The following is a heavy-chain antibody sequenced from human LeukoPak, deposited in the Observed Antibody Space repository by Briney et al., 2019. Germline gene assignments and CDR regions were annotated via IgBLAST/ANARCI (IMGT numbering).Heavy chain of an antibody. CDR3: ARGTGYDYNIMYV. CDR1: GIDFNNYG. CDR2: IWHDGSLK. V-gene: IGHV3-33*01. J-gene: IGHJ6*02. Sequence: PGRSLRLSCVASGIDFNNYGIRWVRQAPGKGLEWVALIWHDGSLKYFADSVKGRFTISRDNSKNTVYLQMNSLRAEDTAVYYCARGTGYDYNIMYVWGQGTTVTVSS. D-gene: IGHD2-15*01.